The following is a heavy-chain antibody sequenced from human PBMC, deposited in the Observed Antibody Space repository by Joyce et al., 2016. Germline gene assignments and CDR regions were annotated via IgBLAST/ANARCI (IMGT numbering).Heavy chain of an antibody. CDR2: ISGSGLST. J-gene: IGHJ4*02. V-gene: IGHV3-23*01. Sequence: EVQLLESGGGLVQPGGSLRLSCAASGVTFSIYAMNWVRQAPGKGLGWVSGISGSGLSTYYADSVLGRLTISRDNSKNTLFLQMDSLRAEDTAVYYCAGDQYGDPLDSWGQGTLVTVSS. D-gene: IGHD4-17*01. CDR1: GVTFSIYA. CDR3: AGDQYGDPLDS.